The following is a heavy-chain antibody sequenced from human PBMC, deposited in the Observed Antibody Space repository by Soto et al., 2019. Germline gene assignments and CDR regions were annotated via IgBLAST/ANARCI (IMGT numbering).Heavy chain of an antibody. V-gene: IGHV4-61*08. CDR1: GGSVSSGDHY. J-gene: IGHJ3*02. CDR2: ISYNGSP. CDR3: ARDRSHSLNSFHAFDI. D-gene: IGHD3-16*01. Sequence: SETLSLTCTVSGGSVSSGDHYWSWIRQPPGKGLEWIAYISYNGSPDYNPSLKSRVSISLDMSKNQFSLKLSSVNAADTAVYYCARDRSHSLNSFHAFDIWGQGTMVTVSS.